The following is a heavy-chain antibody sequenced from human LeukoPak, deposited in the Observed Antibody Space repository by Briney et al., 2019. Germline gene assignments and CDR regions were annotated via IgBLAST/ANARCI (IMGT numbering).Heavy chain of an antibody. CDR3: ARAHSGVRYFDAFDI. D-gene: IGHD3-9*01. V-gene: IGHV4-31*03. J-gene: IGHJ3*02. Sequence: SQTLSLTCTVSGGSISSGGYYWSWIRQHPGKGLEWIGYIYYSGSTYYNPSLKSRVTISVDTSKNQFSLKLSSVTAADTAVYYCARAHSGVRYFDAFDIWGQGTMVTVSS. CDR2: IYYSGST. CDR1: GGSISSGGYY.